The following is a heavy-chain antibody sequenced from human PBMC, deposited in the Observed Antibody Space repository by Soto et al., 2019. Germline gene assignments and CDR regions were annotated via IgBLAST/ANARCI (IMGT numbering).Heavy chain of an antibody. V-gene: IGHV1-2*02. J-gene: IGHJ4*02. Sequence: ASVKVSCKASGYTFSGFYMHWVRQAPGQGLEWMGWTNPNSGGTKSAEKFQGRVTMTRDTSISTAYMELSRLASDDTAVYYCASAAVTGTAGLDFWGQGTQVTVSS. CDR3: ASAAVTGTAGLDF. CDR2: TNPNSGGT. D-gene: IGHD6-19*01. CDR1: GYTFSGFY.